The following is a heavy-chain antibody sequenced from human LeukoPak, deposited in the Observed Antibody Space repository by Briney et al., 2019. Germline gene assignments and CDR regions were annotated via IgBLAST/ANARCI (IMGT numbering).Heavy chain of an antibody. Sequence: SETLSLTCTVSGDSISGYYWSWIRQPPGKGLEYIGYIYYSGSTSYSPSLKSRVTISVDTSKNLFSLKLSSVTAADTAVYYCARAIWFGELSRYYYYYGMDVWGQGTTVTVSS. D-gene: IGHD3-10*01. CDR1: GDSISGYY. J-gene: IGHJ6*02. CDR3: ARAIWFGELSRYYYYYGMDV. CDR2: IYYSGST. V-gene: IGHV4-59*01.